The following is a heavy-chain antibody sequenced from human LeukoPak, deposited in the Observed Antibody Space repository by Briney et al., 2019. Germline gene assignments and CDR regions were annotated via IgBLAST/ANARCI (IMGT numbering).Heavy chain of an antibody. J-gene: IGHJ6*02. CDR3: ARAPLTIFGVGDYYGMDV. CDR2: IGTAGDT. V-gene: IGHV3-13*01. Sequence: PGGSLRLSCAASGFTFSSYDMHWVRQATGKGLEWVSAIGTAGDTYYPGSVKGRFTISRENAKNSLYLQMNSLRAGDTAVYYCARAPLTIFGVGDYYGMDVWGQGTTVTVSS. D-gene: IGHD3-3*01. CDR1: GFTFSSYD.